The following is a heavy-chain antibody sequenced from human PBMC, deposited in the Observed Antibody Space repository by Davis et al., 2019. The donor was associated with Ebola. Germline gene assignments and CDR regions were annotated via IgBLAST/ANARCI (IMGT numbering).Heavy chain of an antibody. CDR1: GFTFSSYG. Sequence: GESLQISCAASGFTFSSYGMHWVRQAPGKGLAWVAVISYDGSNKYYADSVKGRFTISRDNSKNTAYLQMNSLKTEDTAVYYCTKGSGSGSYYGDDYWGQGTLVTVSS. D-gene: IGHD1-26*01. CDR2: ISYDGSNK. V-gene: IGHV3-30*18. J-gene: IGHJ4*02. CDR3: TKGSGSGSYYGDDY.